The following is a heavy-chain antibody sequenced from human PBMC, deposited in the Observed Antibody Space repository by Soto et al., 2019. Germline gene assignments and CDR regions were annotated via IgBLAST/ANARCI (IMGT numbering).Heavy chain of an antibody. D-gene: IGHD2-8*01. CDR1: GGTFSSYA. CDR3: TRGATYCTNGVCYNPLDY. Sequence: ASVKVSCKASGGTFSSYAISWVRQAPGQGLEWMGGIIPILGIANYAKKFQGRVTITADKSTSTAYMELSSLRSEDTAVYYCTRGATYCTNGVCYNPLDYWGQGTLVTVSS. CDR2: IIPILGIA. J-gene: IGHJ4*02. V-gene: IGHV1-69*10.